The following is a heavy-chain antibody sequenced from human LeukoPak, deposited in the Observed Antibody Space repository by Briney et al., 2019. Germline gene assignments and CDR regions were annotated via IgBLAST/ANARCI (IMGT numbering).Heavy chain of an antibody. Sequence: PSETLSLTCTVSGGSNSSYYWSWIRQPPGKGLEWIGSIYYSGSTNYNPSLKSRVTISVDTSKNQFSLKLSSVTAADTAVYYCARDSLYCGGDCYSCDYWGQGTLVTVSS. V-gene: IGHV4-59*01. J-gene: IGHJ4*02. CDR3: ARDSLYCGGDCYSCDY. D-gene: IGHD2-21*02. CDR1: GGSNSSYY. CDR2: IYYSGST.